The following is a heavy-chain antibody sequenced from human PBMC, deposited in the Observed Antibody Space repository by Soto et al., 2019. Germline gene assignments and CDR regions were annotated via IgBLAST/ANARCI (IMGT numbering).Heavy chain of an antibody. J-gene: IGHJ5*02. Sequence: KPSETLSLTCAVSGYPVGSAASWGWIRQPPGKGLEWIGNYVHGNKSIYNPSLRSRVTISVDTSKNHFSLTLTSVTAADTAFYYCVRPLRRFGNQAVWFDPWGQGTLVTVSS. D-gene: IGHD3-10*01. V-gene: IGHV4-38-2*01. CDR3: VRPLRRFGNQAVWFDP. CDR1: GYPVGSAAS. CDR2: YVHGNKS.